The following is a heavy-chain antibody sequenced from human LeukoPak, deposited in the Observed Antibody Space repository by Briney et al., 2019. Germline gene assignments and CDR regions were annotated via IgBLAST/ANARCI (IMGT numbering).Heavy chain of an antibody. CDR3: AKGWNDCLDY. V-gene: IGHV3-30*02. Sequence: PGGSLRLSCAASGFTFSSYGMHWVRQAPGKGLEWVAVIWYGGSNKYYADSVKGRFTISRDNSKNTLYLQMNSLRAEDTAVYYCAKGWNDCLDYWGQGTLVTVSS. J-gene: IGHJ4*02. CDR2: IWYGGSNK. CDR1: GFTFSSYG. D-gene: IGHD1-1*01.